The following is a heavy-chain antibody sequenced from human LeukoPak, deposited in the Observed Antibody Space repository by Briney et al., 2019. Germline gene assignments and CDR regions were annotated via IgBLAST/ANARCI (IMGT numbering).Heavy chain of an antibody. D-gene: IGHD3-10*01. V-gene: IGHV1-69*13. J-gene: IGHJ4*02. CDR3: AREFGELYYFDY. CDR1: GGTFSSYA. Sequence: SVKVSCKASGGTFSSYAISWVRQAPGQGLEWMGGIIPIFGTANYAQKFQGRVTITADESTSTAYMELSSLRSEDTAVYYCAREFGELYYFDYWGQGTLVTVSS. CDR2: IIPIFGTA.